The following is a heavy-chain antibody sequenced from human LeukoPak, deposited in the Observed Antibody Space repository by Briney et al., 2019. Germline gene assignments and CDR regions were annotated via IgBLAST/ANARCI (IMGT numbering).Heavy chain of an antibody. J-gene: IGHJ6*02. CDR3: ARESFLYGMDV. CDR1: GGSFSGYY. Sequence: SETLSLTCAVYGGSFSGYYWSWIRQPPGKGLEWIGEINHSGSTYYNPSLKSRVTISVDRSKNQFSLKLSSVTAADTAVYYCARESFLYGMDVWGQGTTVTVSS. V-gene: IGHV4-34*01. CDR2: INHSGST. D-gene: IGHD3-10*01.